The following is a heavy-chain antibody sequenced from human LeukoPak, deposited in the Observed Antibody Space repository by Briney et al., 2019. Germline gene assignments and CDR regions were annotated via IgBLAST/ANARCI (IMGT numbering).Heavy chain of an antibody. J-gene: IGHJ3*02. CDR3: AAKGVHYDFWSGYYGADAFDI. D-gene: IGHD3-3*01. Sequence: ASVKVSCKASGFTFTSSAMQWVRQARGQRLEWIGWIVVGSRNTNYAQKFQERVTITRDMSTSTAYMELSSLRSEDTAVYYCAAKGVHYDFWSGYYGADAFDIWGQGTMVTVSS. V-gene: IGHV1-58*02. CDR2: IVVGSRNT. CDR1: GFTFTSSA.